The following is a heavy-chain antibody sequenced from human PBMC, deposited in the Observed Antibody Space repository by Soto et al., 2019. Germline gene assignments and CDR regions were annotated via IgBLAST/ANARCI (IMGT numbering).Heavy chain of an antibody. D-gene: IGHD5-12*01. Sequence: GGSLRLSCAASGFTFSIYAMHWVRQAPGKGLEYVSSISTNGGSTHYADSVKGRFTISRDNSKNTQYLQMSSLRSDDTAVYYCARDFNIGGMDVWGQGTTVTVSS. J-gene: IGHJ6*02. CDR1: GFTFSIYA. CDR3: ARDFNIGGMDV. V-gene: IGHV3-64D*06. CDR2: ISTNGGST.